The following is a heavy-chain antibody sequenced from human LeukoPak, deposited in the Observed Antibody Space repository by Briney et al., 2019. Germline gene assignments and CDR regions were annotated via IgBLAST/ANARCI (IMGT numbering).Heavy chain of an antibody. Sequence: PSETLSLTCIVSGYSINSGHYWGWIRQPPGKGLERIGSIYYSGSTYYNPPLKSRVTISLDTSKNQFSLKLSSVTAADTAVYYCARVDVAGAGRWFDPWGQGTLVTVSS. CDR1: GYSINSGHY. CDR3: ARVDVAGAGRWFDP. D-gene: IGHD6-13*01. V-gene: IGHV4-38-2*02. CDR2: IYYSGST. J-gene: IGHJ5*02.